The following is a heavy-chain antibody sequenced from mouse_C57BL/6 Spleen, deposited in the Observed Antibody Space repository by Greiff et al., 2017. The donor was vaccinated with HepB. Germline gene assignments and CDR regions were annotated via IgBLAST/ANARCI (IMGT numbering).Heavy chain of an antibody. CDR3: AREGNFYAMDY. CDR2: ISYDGSN. J-gene: IGHJ4*01. V-gene: IGHV3-6*01. CDR1: GYSITSGYY. Sequence: DVKLQESGPGLVKPSQSLSLTCSVTGYSITSGYYWNWIRQFPGNKREWMGYISYDGSNNYNPSLKNRISITRDTSKNQFFLKLNSVTTEDTATYYCAREGNFYAMDYWGQGTSVTVSS.